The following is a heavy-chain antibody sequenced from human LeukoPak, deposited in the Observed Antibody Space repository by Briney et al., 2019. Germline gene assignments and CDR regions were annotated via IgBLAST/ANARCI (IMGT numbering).Heavy chain of an antibody. D-gene: IGHD5-18*01. J-gene: IGHJ4*02. CDR3: ARGGYSYELDY. V-gene: IGHV3-53*01. CDR1: GFTVSSNY. Sequence: GGSLRLSCAASGFTVSSNYMSWVRQAPGKGLEWVSVIYSGGGTYYADSVKGRFTISRDNSKNTLYLQMNSLGAEDMAVYFCARGGYSYELDYWGQGTLVTVSS. CDR2: IYSGGGT.